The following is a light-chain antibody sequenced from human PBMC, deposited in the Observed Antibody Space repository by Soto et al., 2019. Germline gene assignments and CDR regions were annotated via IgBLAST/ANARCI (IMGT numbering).Light chain of an antibody. J-gene: IGKJ4*01. V-gene: IGKV3-11*01. CDR2: DAS. CDR3: QQRDRWPLT. Sequence: EIVLTQSAATLSFSPGERATLSWRASESVRSYLAWYQQQPGQAPRLLIYDASNRATGIPARFSGSGSGTDFTLIITSLEPEDFAIYYCQQRDRWPLTFGGGTKVDIK. CDR1: ESVRSY.